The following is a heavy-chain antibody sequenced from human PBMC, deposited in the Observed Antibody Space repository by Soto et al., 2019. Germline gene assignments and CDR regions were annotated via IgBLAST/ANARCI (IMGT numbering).Heavy chain of an antibody. J-gene: IGHJ3*02. CDR3: AKERGVLDAFDI. D-gene: IGHD3-10*01. CDR1: GFTSSSFV. V-gene: IGHV3-30*18. Sequence: QVQLVESGGGVVQPGRSLRLSCAASGFTSSSFVIHWVRQAPGKGLEWLAVISSAGKNQYYADSVKGRFTISRDNSKNTLYLQVNSLRAEETAVYFCAKERGVLDAFDIWGQGTMVTVSS. CDR2: ISSAGKNQ.